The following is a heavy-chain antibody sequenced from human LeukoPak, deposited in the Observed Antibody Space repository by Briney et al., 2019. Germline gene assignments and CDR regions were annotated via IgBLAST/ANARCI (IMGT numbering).Heavy chain of an antibody. V-gene: IGHV5-51*01. CDR3: ASAYSSSWYRFDY. CDR2: IYPGDSDT. CDR1: GYSFTSYW. Sequence: GESLKISYKGSGYSFTSYWIGWVRQMPGKGLEWMGIIYPGDSDTRYSPSFQGQVTISADKSISTAYLQWSSLKASDTAMYYCASAYSSSWYRFDYWGQGTLVTVSS. J-gene: IGHJ4*02. D-gene: IGHD6-13*01.